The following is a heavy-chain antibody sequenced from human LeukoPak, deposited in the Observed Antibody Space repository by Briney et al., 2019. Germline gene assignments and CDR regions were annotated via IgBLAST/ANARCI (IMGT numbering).Heavy chain of an antibody. CDR2: IYPGDSDT. CDR3: ARPQPSMYYYDSSYAFDI. J-gene: IGHJ3*02. CDR1: GYSFTSYW. D-gene: IGHD3-22*01. V-gene: IGHV5-51*01. Sequence: GESLKISCKGSGYSFTSYWIGWVRQMPGKGLEWMGIIYPGDSDTRYSPSFQGQVTISADKSISTAYLQWSSLKASDTAVYYCARPQPSMYYYDSSYAFDIWGQGTMVTVSS.